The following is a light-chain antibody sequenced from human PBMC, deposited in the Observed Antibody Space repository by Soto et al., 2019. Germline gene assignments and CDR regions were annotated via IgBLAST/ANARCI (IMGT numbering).Light chain of an antibody. J-gene: IGKJ4*01. CDR3: QQLNSYPPF. V-gene: IGKV1-9*01. CDR1: QGISSY. Sequence: DIQLTQSPSFLSASVGDRVTITCRASQGISSYLAWYQQKPGKAPKLLIYAASTLQSGVQSRFSGSGSGTEFTLTISSLQPEDFATYYCQQLNSYPPFFGGGTKVEIK. CDR2: AAS.